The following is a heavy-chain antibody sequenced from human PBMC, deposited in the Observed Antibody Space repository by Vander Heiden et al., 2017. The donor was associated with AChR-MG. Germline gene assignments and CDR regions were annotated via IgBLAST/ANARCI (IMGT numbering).Heavy chain of an antibody. D-gene: IGHD6-19*01. CDR1: GFTFSSYG. V-gene: IGHV3-33*06. J-gene: IGHJ1*01. Sequence: QVQLVESGGGVVQPRRSLRLSCAASGFTFSSYGMHWVRQAPGKGLEWVAVIWYDGSNKYYADSVKGRFTISRDNSKNTLYLQMNSLRAEDTAVYYCANTKYSSGWYFQHWGQGTLVTVSS. CDR3: ANTKYSSGWYFQH. CDR2: IWYDGSNK.